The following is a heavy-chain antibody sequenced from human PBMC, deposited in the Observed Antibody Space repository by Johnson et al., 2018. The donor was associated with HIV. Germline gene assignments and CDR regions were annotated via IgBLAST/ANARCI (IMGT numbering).Heavy chain of an antibody. J-gene: IGHJ3*02. CDR2: ISWNSGSI. CDR3: AKDPGFRLKYLECLNSFDI. D-gene: IGHD3-3*01. Sequence: VQLVESGGGLVQPGRSLRLSCAVSGFTFDDYAMHWVRQAPGKGLEWVSGISWNSGSIGYADSVKGRFTVSRDNAKNSLYLQMNSLRAEDTALYSCAKDPGFRLKYLECLNSFDIWGQVTTVTFSS. CDR1: GFTFDDYA. V-gene: IGHV3-9*01.